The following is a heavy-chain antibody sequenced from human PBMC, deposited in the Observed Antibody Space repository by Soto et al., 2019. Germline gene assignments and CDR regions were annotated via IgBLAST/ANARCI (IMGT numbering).Heavy chain of an antibody. CDR1: GFTVSSNY. V-gene: IGHV3-53*01. CDR2: IYSGGST. J-gene: IGHJ6*02. CDR3: ARINIDYYYYGMDV. Sequence: QPGGSLRLSCAASGFTVSSNYMSWVRQAPGKELEWVSVIYSGGSTYYADSVKGRFTISRDNSKNTLYLQMNSLRAEDTAVYYCARINIDYYYYGMDVWGQGTTVTVSS.